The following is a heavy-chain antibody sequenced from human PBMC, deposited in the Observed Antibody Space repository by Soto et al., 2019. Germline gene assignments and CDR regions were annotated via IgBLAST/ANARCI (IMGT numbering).Heavy chain of an antibody. V-gene: IGHV3-23*01. CDR3: AKVPYCSGGSCYIPYYWYFDL. J-gene: IGHJ2*01. CDR1: GFTFSSYA. D-gene: IGHD2-15*01. CDR2: ISGSGGST. Sequence: GSLRLSCAASGFTFSSYAMSWVRQAPGKGLEWVSAISGSGGSTYYADSVKGRFTISRDNSKNTLYLQMNSLRAEDTAVYYCAKVPYCSGGSCYIPYYWYFDLWGRGALVTVSS.